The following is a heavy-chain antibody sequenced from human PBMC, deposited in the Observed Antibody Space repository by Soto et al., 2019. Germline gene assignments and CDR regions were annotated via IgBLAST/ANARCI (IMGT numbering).Heavy chain of an antibody. CDR3: AKGQEIAP. CDR1: GFTFSSYG. V-gene: IGHV3-30*18. J-gene: IGHJ5*02. CDR2: ISYDGSNK. Sequence: QVQLVESGGGVVQPGRSLRLSCAASGFTFSSYGMHWVRQAPGKGLEWVAVISYDGSNKYYADSVKGRFTISRDNSKNTQYLQMNSLRAEDTAVYYCAKGQEIAPWGQGTLVTVSS.